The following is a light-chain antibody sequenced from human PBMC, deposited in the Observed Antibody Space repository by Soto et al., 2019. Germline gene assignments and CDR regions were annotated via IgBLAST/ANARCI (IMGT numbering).Light chain of an antibody. V-gene: IGLV2-14*01. CDR3: SSFRSTTTL. CDR2: EVS. CDR1: SSDIGGYNY. J-gene: IGLJ2*01. Sequence: QSALTQPASVSVSPGQSITISCTGTSSDIGGYNYVSWYQQHPGKAPKLMIYEVSNRPSGVSNRFSGSKSGNTASLTISGLQAEDEADYYCSSFRSTTTLFGGGTKMTVL.